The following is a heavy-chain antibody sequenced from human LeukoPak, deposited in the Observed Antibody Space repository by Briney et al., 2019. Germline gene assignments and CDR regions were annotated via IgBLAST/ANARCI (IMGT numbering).Heavy chain of an antibody. CDR3: ARDRKSPDFWSGYYTGNADY. V-gene: IGHV1-18*01. CDR1: GYTFTSYG. J-gene: IGHJ4*02. CDR2: INAYTGNT. Sequence: ASVKVSCKASGYTFTSYGISWVRQAPGQGLEWMGWINAYTGNTNYAQKLQGRVTMTTDTSTSTAYMELRSLRSDDTAVYYCARDRKSPDFWSGYYTGNADYWGQGTLVTVSS. D-gene: IGHD3-3*01.